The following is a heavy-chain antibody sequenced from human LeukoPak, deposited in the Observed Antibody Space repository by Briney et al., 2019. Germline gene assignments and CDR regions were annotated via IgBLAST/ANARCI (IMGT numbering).Heavy chain of an antibody. D-gene: IGHD4-23*01. CDR1: AFTFSSYW. CDR3: ARDRGYSSFDY. CDR2: IKEDGSEI. Sequence: GGSLRLSCAASAFTFSSYWMSWVRQAPGKGPEWAANIKEDGSEIHYVDSVKGRFTISRDNAKNSLYLQLNSLRVEDTAVYYCARDRGYSSFDYWGQGTLVTVSS. V-gene: IGHV3-7*01. J-gene: IGHJ4*02.